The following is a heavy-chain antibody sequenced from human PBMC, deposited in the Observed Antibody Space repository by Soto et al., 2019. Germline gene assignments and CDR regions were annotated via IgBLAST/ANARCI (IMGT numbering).Heavy chain of an antibody. V-gene: IGHV3-15*01. CDR3: ARVAAITDGHCSGGSCYSLDYYYGMDV. Sequence: EVQLVESGGGLVKPGGSLRLSCAASGFTFSNAWMSWVRQAPGKGLEWVGRIKSKTDGGTTDYAAPVKGRFTISREDSKNTLYLQMNSLKTEDTAVYYCARVAAITDGHCSGGSCYSLDYYYGMDVWGQGTTVTVSS. CDR1: GFTFSNAW. J-gene: IGHJ6*02. D-gene: IGHD2-15*01. CDR2: IKSKTDGGTT.